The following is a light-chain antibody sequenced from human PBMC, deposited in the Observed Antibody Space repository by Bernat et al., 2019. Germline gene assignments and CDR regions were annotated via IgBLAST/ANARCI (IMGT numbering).Light chain of an antibody. CDR3: QAWDSSTAVV. V-gene: IGLV3-1*01. Sequence: SYELTQPPSVSVSPGQTASITCSGDKLGDKYACWYQQKPGQYPVLVIYQDSKRPSGIPERFSGSNSGNTATLTISGTQAMDEADDYCQAWDSSTAVVFGGGTKLTVL. J-gene: IGLJ2*01. CDR2: QDS. CDR1: KLGDKY.